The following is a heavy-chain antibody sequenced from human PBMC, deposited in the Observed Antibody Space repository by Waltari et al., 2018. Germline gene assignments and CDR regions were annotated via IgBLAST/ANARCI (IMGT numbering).Heavy chain of an antibody. Sequence: EVQLVESGGGLVKPGGSLRLSCAASGFTFSDYTMSWVRQTPGKGLEWCSSISSSSSFIYYADSVKGRFTISRDNAKNSLFLQMNSLRAEDTSVYYCVRSDYGDYVGGYYWGQGTVVTVSS. CDR2: ISSSSSFI. CDR1: GFTFSDYT. J-gene: IGHJ4*02. V-gene: IGHV3-21*01. D-gene: IGHD4-17*01. CDR3: VRSDYGDYVGGYY.